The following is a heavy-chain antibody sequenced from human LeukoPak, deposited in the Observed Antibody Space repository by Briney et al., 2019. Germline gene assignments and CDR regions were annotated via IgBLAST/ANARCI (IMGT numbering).Heavy chain of an antibody. D-gene: IGHD5-18*01. CDR3: AREVDTAMGIDAFDI. V-gene: IGHV3-7*01. J-gene: IGHJ3*02. CDR1: GFTFSSNW. Sequence: PGGSLRLSCAASGFTFSSNWMSWVRQAPGKGLEWVANIKQDGSEKYYVDSVKGRFTISRDNAKNTLYLQMNSLRAEDTAVYYCAREVDTAMGIDAFDIWGQGTMVTVSS. CDR2: IKQDGSEK.